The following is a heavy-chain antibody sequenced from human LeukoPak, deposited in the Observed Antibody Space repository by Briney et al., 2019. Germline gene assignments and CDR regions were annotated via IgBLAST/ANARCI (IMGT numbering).Heavy chain of an antibody. J-gene: IGHJ5*02. CDR3: ARGGDSSGWYGGFDP. CDR1: GGSISGYY. Sequence: SETLSLTCTVSGGSISGYYCSWIRQPPGKGLEWIGYIYYSGSTNYNPSLKSRVTISVDTSKNQFSLKLSSVTAADTAVYYCARGGDSSGWYGGFDPWGQGTLVTVSS. CDR2: IYYSGST. D-gene: IGHD6-19*01. V-gene: IGHV4-59*01.